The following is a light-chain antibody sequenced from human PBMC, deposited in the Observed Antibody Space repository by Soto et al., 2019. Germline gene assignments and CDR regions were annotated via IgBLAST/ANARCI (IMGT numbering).Light chain of an antibody. CDR3: SSYTSSSTHV. V-gene: IGLV2-14*03. J-gene: IGLJ1*01. CDR1: SSDVGAYTF. CDR2: DVS. Sequence: QSVLTQPASVSGSPGQSITISCTGTSSDVGAYTFVSWYQQHPDKVPKLMIFDVSRRPSGVSDRFSGSKSGNTDSLTISGLQTEDEADYYCSSYTSSSTHVFGSGTKVTGL.